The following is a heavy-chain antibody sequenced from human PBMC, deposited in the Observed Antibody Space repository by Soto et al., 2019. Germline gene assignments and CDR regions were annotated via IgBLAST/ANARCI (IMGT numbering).Heavy chain of an antibody. CDR2: IWYDGSNK. Sequence: QVQLVESGGGVVQPGRSLRLSCAASGFTFSSYGTHWVRQAPGKGLEWVAVIWYDGSNKYYADSVKGRFTISRDNSKNTLYLQMNSLSAADTAVYYCARVLSAAGSAHFDYWGQGTLVIVSS. CDR3: ARVLSAAGSAHFDY. V-gene: IGHV3-33*01. J-gene: IGHJ4*02. D-gene: IGHD6-13*01. CDR1: GFTFSSYG.